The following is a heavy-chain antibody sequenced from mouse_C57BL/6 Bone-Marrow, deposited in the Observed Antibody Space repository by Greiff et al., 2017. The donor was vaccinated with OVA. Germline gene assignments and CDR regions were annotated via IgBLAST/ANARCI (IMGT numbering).Heavy chain of an antibody. CDR3: ARDYYGSSWGFAY. CDR2: IHPNSGST. J-gene: IGHJ3*01. V-gene: IGHV1-64*01. D-gene: IGHD1-1*01. Sequence: QVQLQQPGAELVKPGASVKLSCQASGYTFTSYWMHWVKQRPGQGLEWIGMIHPNSGSTNYNEKFKSKATLTVDKSSSTAYMQLSSLTSEDSAVYYCARDYYGSSWGFAYWGQGTLVTVSA. CDR1: GYTFTSYW.